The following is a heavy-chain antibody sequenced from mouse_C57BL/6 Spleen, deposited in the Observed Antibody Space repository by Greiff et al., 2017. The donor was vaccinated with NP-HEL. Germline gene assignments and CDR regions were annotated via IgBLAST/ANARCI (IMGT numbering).Heavy chain of an antibody. Sequence: QVQLQQSGAELARPGASVKLSCKASGYTFTSYGISWVKQSTGRGLEWIGELYPRSGNTYYNETFKGKATLTADKSYSTAYRELRSLTSEDSAVYLCARLYSNPFDDWGQGTTLTVSS. D-gene: IGHD2-5*01. V-gene: IGHV1-81*01. CDR2: LYPRSGNT. CDR3: ARLYSNPFDD. J-gene: IGHJ2*01. CDR1: GYTFTSYG.